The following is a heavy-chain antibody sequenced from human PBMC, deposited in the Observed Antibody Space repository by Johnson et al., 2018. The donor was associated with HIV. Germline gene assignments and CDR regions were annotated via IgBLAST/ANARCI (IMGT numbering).Heavy chain of an antibody. Sequence: EVQLVESGGGLIQPGGSLRLSCAASGFTVSSNYMSWVRQAPGKGLEWVSVIYSGGSPYYADSVKGRFTISRDNSKNTLYLQMNSLRAEDTAVYYCAREQTNSWPGDAFDIWGQGTMVTVSS. CDR3: AREQTNSWPGDAFDI. CDR2: IYSGGSP. D-gene: IGHD6-13*01. J-gene: IGHJ3*02. V-gene: IGHV3-66*03. CDR1: GFTVSSNY.